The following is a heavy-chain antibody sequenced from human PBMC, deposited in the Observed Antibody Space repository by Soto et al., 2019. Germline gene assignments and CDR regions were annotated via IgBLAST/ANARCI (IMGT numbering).Heavy chain of an antibody. Sequence: QVQLEQSAAEVKKPGSSVKVSCKASGGTFGGYGLNWVRQAPGQGLEWMGGIVPLFAAANYAQKFQGRVTIXGXAXXGNLELHSLRPDDTAMYYCARGGPGYAHSGRTYHYTAQLDSWGQGTLVTVSS. CDR1: GGTFGGYG. CDR3: ARGGPGYAHSGRTYHYTAQLDS. D-gene: IGHD3-16*02. J-gene: IGHJ4*02. CDR2: IVPLFAAA. V-gene: IGHV1-69*12.